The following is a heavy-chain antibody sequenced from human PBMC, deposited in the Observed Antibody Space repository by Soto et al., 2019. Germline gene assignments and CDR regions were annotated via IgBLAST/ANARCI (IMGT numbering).Heavy chain of an antibody. J-gene: IGHJ5*02. D-gene: IGHD2-8*01. Sequence: EVQLVESGGGLVKPGGSLRLSCAASGFTFSSYSMNWVRQAPGKGLEWVSSISSSSSYIYYADSVKGRFTISRDNAKNSLYLQMNSLRAEDTAVYYCARGIPSWQWPRNWFDPWGQGTLVTVSS. CDR2: ISSSSSYI. CDR3: ARGIPSWQWPRNWFDP. CDR1: GFTFSSYS. V-gene: IGHV3-21*01.